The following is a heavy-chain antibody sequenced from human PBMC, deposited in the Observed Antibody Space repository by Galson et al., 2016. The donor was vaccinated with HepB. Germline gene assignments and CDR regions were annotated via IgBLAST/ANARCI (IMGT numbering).Heavy chain of an antibody. CDR1: GLTFSSFA. Sequence: SLRLSCAASGLTFSSFAMSWVRQAPGKGLEWVSGILGSGGRTWYADSVKGRFSISRDNSKNTLYLQLATLRAEDTAVYYCAKMKGQNYYDYGMDVWGQGTTVTVSS. V-gene: IGHV3-23*01. J-gene: IGHJ6*02. CDR2: ILGSGGRT. CDR3: AKMKGQNYYDYGMDV.